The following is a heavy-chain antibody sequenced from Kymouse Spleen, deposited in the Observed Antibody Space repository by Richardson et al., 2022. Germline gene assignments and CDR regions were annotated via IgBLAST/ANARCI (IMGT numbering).Heavy chain of an antibody. J-gene: IGHJ4*02. V-gene: IGHV3-9*01. CDR3: AKSLYSSSSSFDY. D-gene: IGHD6-13*01. CDR2: ISWNSGSI. CDR1: GFTFDDYA. Sequence: EVQLVESGGGLVQPGRSLRLSCAASGFTFDDYAMHWVRQAPGKGLEWVSGISWNSGSIGYADSVKGRFTISRDNAKNSLYLQMNSLRAEDTALYYCAKSLYSSSSSFDYWGQGTLVTVSS.